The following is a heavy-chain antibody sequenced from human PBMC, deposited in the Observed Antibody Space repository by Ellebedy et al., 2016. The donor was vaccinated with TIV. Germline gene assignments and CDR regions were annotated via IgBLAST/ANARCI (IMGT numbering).Heavy chain of an antibody. CDR2: ISAYTGET. J-gene: IGHJ4*02. CDR1: GYAFGSYG. D-gene: IGHD6-19*01. V-gene: IGHV1-18*01. Sequence: ASVKVSCKASGYAFGSYGISWVRQAPGQGLEWMGWISAYTGETKFAQRFQGRVTMNRDTSTNTVYMELSSLRSEDTAIYYCAREKAPIAVAGADYWGQGTLVTVSS. CDR3: AREKAPIAVAGADY.